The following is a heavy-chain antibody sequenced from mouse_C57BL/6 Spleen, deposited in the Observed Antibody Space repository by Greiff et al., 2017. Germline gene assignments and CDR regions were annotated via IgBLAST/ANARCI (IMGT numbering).Heavy chain of an antibody. J-gene: IGHJ4*01. CDR1: GYTFTSYT. D-gene: IGHD1-1*02. V-gene: IGHV1-4*01. CDR3: ASGYGPRAMDC. Sequence: QVQLQQSGAELARPGASVKMSCKASGYTFTSYTMHWVKQRPGQGLEWIGYINPSSGYTKYNQKFKDKATLTADKSSSTAYMQLSSLTSEDSAVYYCASGYGPRAMDCWGQGTSVTVSS. CDR2: INPSSGYT.